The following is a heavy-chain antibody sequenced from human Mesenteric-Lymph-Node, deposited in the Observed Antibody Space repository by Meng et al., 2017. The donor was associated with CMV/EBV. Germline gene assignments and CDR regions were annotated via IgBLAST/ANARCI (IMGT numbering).Heavy chain of an antibody. V-gene: IGHV3-9*01. Sequence: SLKISCAASGFTFSSYSMNWVRQAPGKGLEWVSGISWNGGSIGYADSVKGRFTISRDNAKNSLYLQMNSLRAEDTALYYCAKDTSYYYDSGAYWDYWGQGTLVTVSS. D-gene: IGHD3-22*01. J-gene: IGHJ4*02. CDR1: GFTFSSYS. CDR2: ISWNGGSI. CDR3: AKDTSYYYDSGAYWDY.